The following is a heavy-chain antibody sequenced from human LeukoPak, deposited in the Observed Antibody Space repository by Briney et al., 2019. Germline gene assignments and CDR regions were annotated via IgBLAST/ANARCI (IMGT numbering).Heavy chain of an antibody. J-gene: IGHJ4*02. V-gene: IGHV5-51*01. CDR2: IYPDDSDT. CDR3: ACRFDLRGFDY. CDR1: GYSFTSYW. Sequence: GESLQISCKGSGYSFTSYWIGWVRQMPGKGLEWMGIIYPDDSDTRYSPSFQGQVTISADKSISTAYLQWSSLKASDTAMYYCACRFDLRGFDYRGQGILVTVSS. D-gene: IGHD3-10*01.